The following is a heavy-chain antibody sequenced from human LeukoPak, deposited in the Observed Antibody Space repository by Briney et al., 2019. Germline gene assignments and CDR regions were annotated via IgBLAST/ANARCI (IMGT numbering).Heavy chain of an antibody. V-gene: IGHV4-59*01. Sequence: SETLSLTCTVSGGSISSYYWSWIRQPPGKGLEWIGYIYYSGSTNYNPSLKSRVTISVDTSKNQFSPKLSSVTAADTAVYYCARLYYYDSSGYPADAFDIWGQGTMVTVSS. D-gene: IGHD3-22*01. J-gene: IGHJ3*02. CDR2: IYYSGST. CDR1: GGSISSYY. CDR3: ARLYYYDSSGYPADAFDI.